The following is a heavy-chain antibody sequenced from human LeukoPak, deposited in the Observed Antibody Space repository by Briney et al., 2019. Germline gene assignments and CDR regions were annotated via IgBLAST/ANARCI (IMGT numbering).Heavy chain of an antibody. CDR2: ISGGTT. CDR1: GFTFGDYL. J-gene: IGHJ4*02. Sequence: GGSLRLSCTASGFTFGDYLMSWFRQAPGKGLEWVGFISGGTTEYAASMKGRLTISRDDSTSTAYLQMNSLTTEDTAVYYCSRGSGWLSVYWGQGTLVTVSS. V-gene: IGHV3-49*03. CDR3: SRGSGWLSVY. D-gene: IGHD6-19*01.